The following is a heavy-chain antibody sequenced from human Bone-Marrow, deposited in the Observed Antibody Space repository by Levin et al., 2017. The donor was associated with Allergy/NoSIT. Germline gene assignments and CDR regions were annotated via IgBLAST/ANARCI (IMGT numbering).Heavy chain of an antibody. J-gene: IGHJ2*01. CDR1: GYTFTSYG. CDR3: ARDFLAQYTSPMVRGVTPVYWYFDL. CDR2: ISAYNGNT. V-gene: IGHV1-18*01. D-gene: IGHD3-10*01. Sequence: ASVKVSCKASGYTFTSYGISWVRQAPGQGLEWMGWISAYNGNTNYAQKLQGRVTMTTDTSTSTAYMELRSLRSDDTAVYYCARDFLAQYTSPMVRGVTPVYWYFDLWGRGTLVTVSS.